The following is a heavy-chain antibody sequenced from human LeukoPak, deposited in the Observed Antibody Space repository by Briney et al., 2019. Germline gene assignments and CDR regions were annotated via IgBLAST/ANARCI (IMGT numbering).Heavy chain of an antibody. CDR3: AKDIRGSYRGGFDY. D-gene: IGHD1-26*01. CDR1: GFTFDDYA. V-gene: IGHV3-9*01. Sequence: GGSLRLSCAASGFTFDDYAMHWVRQAPGKGLEWVSGISWNSGSIGYADSVKGRFTISRDNAKNSLYLQMNSLRAEDTALYYCAKDIRGSYRGGFDYWGQGTLVTVSS. J-gene: IGHJ4*02. CDR2: ISWNSGSI.